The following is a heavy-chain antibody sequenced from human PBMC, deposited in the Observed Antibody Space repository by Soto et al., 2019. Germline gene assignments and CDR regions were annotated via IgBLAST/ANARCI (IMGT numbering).Heavy chain of an antibody. V-gene: IGHV3-15*01. Sequence: GGSLRLSCAASGFTFSNACISWVRQAPGKGLEWVGRIKSKTDGGTTDYAAPVKGRFTISRDDSKNTQYLQMNSLKTEDTAVYYCTTXQEDYDILTGYYKRFDYWGQGTLVTVSS. CDR3: TTXQEDYDILTGYYKRFDY. J-gene: IGHJ4*02. D-gene: IGHD3-9*01. CDR1: GFTFSNAC. CDR2: IKSKTDGGTT.